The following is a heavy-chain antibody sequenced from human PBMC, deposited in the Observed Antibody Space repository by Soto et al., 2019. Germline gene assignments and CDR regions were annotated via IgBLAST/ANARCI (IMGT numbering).Heavy chain of an antibody. Sequence: PGGSLRLSCAASGFTFSNAWMNWVRQAPGKGLEWVGRIKSKTDGGTTDYAAPVKGRFTISRDDSKNTLYLQMNSLKTEDTAVYYCTTDREDIVVVVAANHYLRDYWGQGTLVTVSS. CDR2: IKSKTDGGTT. D-gene: IGHD2-15*01. CDR3: TTDREDIVVVVAANHYLRDY. CDR1: GFTFSNAW. J-gene: IGHJ4*02. V-gene: IGHV3-15*07.